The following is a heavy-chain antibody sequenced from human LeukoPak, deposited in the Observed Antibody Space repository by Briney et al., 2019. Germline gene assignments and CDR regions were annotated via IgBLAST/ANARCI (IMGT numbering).Heavy chain of an antibody. Sequence: GGSLRLTCAASEFMFSNHWVNWVRQAPGKGLEWVADINQDGSDKNYVDSVKGRFTISRDNANTSLYLQVNSLRVEDTAVYYCAKSLRSSWLSFDYWGHGALVTVSS. CDR2: INQDGSDK. V-gene: IGHV3-7*01. CDR1: EFMFSNHW. CDR3: AKSLRSSWLSFDY. D-gene: IGHD5-12*01. J-gene: IGHJ4*01.